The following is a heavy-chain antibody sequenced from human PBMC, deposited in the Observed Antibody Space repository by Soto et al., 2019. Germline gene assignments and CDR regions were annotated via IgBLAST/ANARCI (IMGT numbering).Heavy chain of an antibody. V-gene: IGHV3-7*03. CDR1: AFTFSTYW. J-gene: IGHJ4*02. Sequence: GGTLRLSCAASAFTFSTYWMSWVRQAPGKGLEGVANIKQDGSEKYYVDSVKGRFTISRDNAKNSLYLQMNSLRAEDMAVYYCARGSTYYYDSSGYYIYYFDYWGQGTLVTVSS. CDR3: ARGSTYYYDSSGYYIYYFDY. D-gene: IGHD3-22*01. CDR2: IKQDGSEK.